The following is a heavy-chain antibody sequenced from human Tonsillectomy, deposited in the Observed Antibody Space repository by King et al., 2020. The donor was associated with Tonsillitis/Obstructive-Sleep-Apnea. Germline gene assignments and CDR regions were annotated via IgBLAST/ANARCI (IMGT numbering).Heavy chain of an antibody. CDR1: GGSISSYY. V-gene: IGHV4-59*08. CDR2: FHYSGST. J-gene: IGHJ4*02. Sequence: VQLQESGPGLVKPSETLSLTCTVSGGSISSYYWSWIRQPPGKGLEWIGYFHYSGSTNYNPSLKSRVTISVDTSKNQFSLKLSSVTAADTAVYYCARRGESSGWYSTPFDYWGQGTLVTVSS. CDR3: ARRGESSGWYSTPFDY. D-gene: IGHD6-19*01.